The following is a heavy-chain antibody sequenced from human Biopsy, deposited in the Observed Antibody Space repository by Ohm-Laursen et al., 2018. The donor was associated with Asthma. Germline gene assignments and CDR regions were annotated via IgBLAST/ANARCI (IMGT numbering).Heavy chain of an antibody. CDR2: IYWHDDK. J-gene: IGHJ4*02. V-gene: IGHV2-5*01. D-gene: IGHD1-26*01. CDR1: GFSLSTSGGG. CDR3: VHTLVGLKAFDF. Sequence: TQTLTLTITFSGFSLSTSGGGVGWIRQPPGKALEWLGNIYWHDDKRYSPSLQSRLTITRDTPKDQVVLTMTNMGPVDTGTYYCVHTLVGLKAFDFWGQGTLVTVSS.